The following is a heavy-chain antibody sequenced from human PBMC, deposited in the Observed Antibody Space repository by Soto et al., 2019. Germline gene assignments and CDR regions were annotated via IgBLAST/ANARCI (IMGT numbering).Heavy chain of an antibody. V-gene: IGHV3-30-3*01. CDR2: ISYDGSNK. CDR1: GFTFSSYA. CDR3: ARAGKRGSSSRPFDY. J-gene: IGHJ4*02. Sequence: GESLKISCAASGFTFSSYAMHWVRQAPGKGLEWVAVISYDGSNKYYADSVKGRFTISRDNSKNTLYLQMNSLRAEDTAVYYCARAGKRGSSSRPFDYWGQGTLVTVSS. D-gene: IGHD6-6*01.